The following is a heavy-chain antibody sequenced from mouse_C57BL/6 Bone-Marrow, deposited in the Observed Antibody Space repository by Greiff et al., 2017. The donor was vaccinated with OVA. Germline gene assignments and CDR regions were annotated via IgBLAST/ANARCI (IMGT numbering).Heavy chain of an antibody. V-gene: IGHV1-50*01. CDR3: ARRGWLLRMDY. CDR2: IDPSDSYT. Sequence: QVQLQQSGAELVKPGASVKLSCKASGYTFTSYWMQWVKQRPGQGLEWIGEIDPSDSYTNYNQKFKGKATLTVDTSSSTAYMQLSSLTSEDSAVYYCARRGWLLRMDYWGQGTSVTVSS. D-gene: IGHD2-3*01. J-gene: IGHJ4*01. CDR1: GYTFTSYW.